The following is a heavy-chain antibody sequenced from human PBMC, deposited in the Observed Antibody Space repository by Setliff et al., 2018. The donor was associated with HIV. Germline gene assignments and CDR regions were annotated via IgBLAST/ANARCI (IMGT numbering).Heavy chain of an antibody. J-gene: IGHJ6*03. CDR2: ISYGGEK. V-gene: IGHV3-33*01. CDR1: GYTFTSYG. CDR3: HYFMDG. Sequence: GASVKVSCKASGYTFTSYGLHWVRQVPGRGLEWVGIISYGGEKYYADSVKGRFTISRDNSKSTVYLQMNSLRGEDTAVYYCHYFMDGWGKGTMVTVSS.